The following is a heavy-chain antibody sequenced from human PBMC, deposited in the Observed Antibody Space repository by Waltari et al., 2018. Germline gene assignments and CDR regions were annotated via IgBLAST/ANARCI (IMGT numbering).Heavy chain of an antibody. CDR2: MNPNGGNT. CDR3: VRGFRHCTAASCSDH. Sequence: QVHLVQSGPEVKKPGASVKVSCKASGYDFIGYDINWVRQATGQGLEWMGWMNPNGGNTAYAQRFQGRVTMTRDRSLNTADMELHSLRSEDTAVYYCVRGFRHCTAASCSDHWGQGTLVTVSS. J-gene: IGHJ4*02. CDR1: GYDFIGYD. V-gene: IGHV1-8*01. D-gene: IGHD2-15*01.